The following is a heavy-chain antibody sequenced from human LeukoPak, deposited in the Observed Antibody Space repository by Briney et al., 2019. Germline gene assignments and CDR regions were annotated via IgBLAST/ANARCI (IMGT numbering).Heavy chain of an antibody. CDR1: GFTFSSYA. J-gene: IGHJ4*02. D-gene: IGHD2-21*02. CDR3: AKDRIAYCGGDCYRFDY. V-gene: IGHV3-23*01. Sequence: GGSLRLSCAASGFTFSSYAMSWVRQAPGKGLEWVSAISGSGGSTYYADSVKGRFTISRDNSKNTLYLQMNSLRAEDTAVYYCAKDRIAYCGGDCYRFDYWGQGTLVTASS. CDR2: ISGSGGST.